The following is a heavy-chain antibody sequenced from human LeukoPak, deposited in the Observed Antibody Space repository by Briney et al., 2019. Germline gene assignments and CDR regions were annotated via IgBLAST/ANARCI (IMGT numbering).Heavy chain of an antibody. CDR2: ISYSGNT. Sequence: PSETLSLSCSVSGDSVSSLHSYWTWIRQPPGKGLEWIGYISYSGNTNYNPSLKSRVTISVDTSENYFSLRLTSVTAADTAVYYCARVKSPWDAFDIWGQGAMVTVSS. D-gene: IGHD1-26*01. CDR3: ARVKSPWDAFDI. V-gene: IGHV4-61*03. CDR1: GDSVSSLHSY. J-gene: IGHJ3*02.